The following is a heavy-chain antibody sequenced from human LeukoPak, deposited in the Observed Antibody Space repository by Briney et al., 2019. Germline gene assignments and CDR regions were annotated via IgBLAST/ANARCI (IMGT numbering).Heavy chain of an antibody. CDR3: ARDTFGVVTIRYFDWPKTDYYYGMDV. CDR1: GFTFSSYS. D-gene: IGHD3-3*01. V-gene: IGHV3-48*01. CDR2: ISSSSSTI. Sequence: PGGSLRLSCAASGFTFSSYSMNWVRQAPGKGLEWVSYISSSSSTIYYADPVKGRFTISRDNAENSLYLQMNSLRAEDTAVYYCARDTFGVVTIRYFDWPKTDYYYGMDVWGQGTTVTVSS. J-gene: IGHJ6*02.